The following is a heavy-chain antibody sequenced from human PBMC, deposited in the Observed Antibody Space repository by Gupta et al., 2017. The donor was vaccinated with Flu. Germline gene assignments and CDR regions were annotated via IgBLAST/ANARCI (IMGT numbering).Heavy chain of an antibody. CDR1: EFAFKFDP. D-gene: IGHD1-1*01. Sequence: LNCTASEFAFKFDPFHWVRQAPGKGLEWLALISYDGAKQYYADSLKGRVTISRDSSLNTVYLQMNSLRSEDCAVYYCATGDRAWNGAFYYNYMAVWG. V-gene: IGHV3-30-3*01. CDR2: ISYDGAKQ. CDR3: ATGDRAWNGAFYYNYMAV. J-gene: IGHJ6*03.